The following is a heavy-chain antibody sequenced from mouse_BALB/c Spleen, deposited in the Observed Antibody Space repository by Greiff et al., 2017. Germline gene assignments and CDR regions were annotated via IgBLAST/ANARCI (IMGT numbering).Heavy chain of an antibody. J-gene: IGHJ3*01. Sequence: EVQLQQSGPELVKPGASVKMSCKASGYTFTSYVMHWVKQKPGQGLEWIGYINPYNDGTKYNEKFKGKATLTSDKSSSTAYMELSSLTSEDSAVYYCARDSSGYGAWFAYWGQGTLVTVSA. D-gene: IGHD3-2*01. V-gene: IGHV1-14*01. CDR3: ARDSSGYGAWFAY. CDR2: INPYNDGT. CDR1: GYTFTSYV.